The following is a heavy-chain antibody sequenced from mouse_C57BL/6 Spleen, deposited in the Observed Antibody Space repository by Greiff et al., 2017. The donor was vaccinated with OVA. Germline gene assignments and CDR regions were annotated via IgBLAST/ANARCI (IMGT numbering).Heavy chain of an antibody. CDR1: GYTFTSYW. CDR2: IDPSDSYT. CDR3: ARRDYYAMDY. V-gene: IGHV1-50*01. D-gene: IGHD3-3*01. Sequence: QVQLQQSGAELVKPGASVKLSCKASGYTFTSYWMQWVKQRPGQGLAWIGEIDPSDSYTNYNQKFKGKATLTVDTSSSTAYMQLSSLTSEDSAVYYCARRDYYAMDYWGQGTSVTVSS. J-gene: IGHJ4*01.